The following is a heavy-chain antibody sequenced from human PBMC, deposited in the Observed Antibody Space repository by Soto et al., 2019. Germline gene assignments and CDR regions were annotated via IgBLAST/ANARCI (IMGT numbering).Heavy chain of an antibody. J-gene: IGHJ4*02. Sequence: QVQLQQWGAGLLKPSETLSLTCAVYGGSFSGYYWSWIRQPPGKGLEWIGEINHSGSTNYNPSLKSRVTISVDTSKNQFSLKLSSVTAADTAVYYCARANLPVAGADYWGQGTLVTVSS. CDR3: ARANLPVAGADY. D-gene: IGHD6-19*01. CDR1: GGSFSGYY. CDR2: INHSGST. V-gene: IGHV4-34*01.